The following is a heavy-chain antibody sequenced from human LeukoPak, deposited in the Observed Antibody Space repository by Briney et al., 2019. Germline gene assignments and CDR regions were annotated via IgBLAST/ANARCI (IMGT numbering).Heavy chain of an antibody. CDR3: LRSGGYSYGYTYDY. J-gene: IGHJ4*02. D-gene: IGHD5-18*01. V-gene: IGHV3-43*02. Sequence: GGSLRLSCAASGFTFDDYAMHWVRQAPGKGLEWVSLIGGDGGSTYYADSVKGRFTISRDNSKNSLYLQMNNLRTEDTALYYCLRSGGYSYGYTYDYWGQGTLVTVSS. CDR1: GFTFDDYA. CDR2: IGGDGGST.